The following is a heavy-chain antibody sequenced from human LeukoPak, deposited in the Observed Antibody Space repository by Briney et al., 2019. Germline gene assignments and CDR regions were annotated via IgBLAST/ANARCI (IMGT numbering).Heavy chain of an antibody. J-gene: IGHJ4*02. D-gene: IGHD6-25*01. CDR1: GCTFSSYA. V-gene: IGHV1-69*13. CDR3: ASRTEGGCGRKRRNQFDY. Sequence: SSGKVSCKASGCTFSSYAISWVRQAPGQGLEWMGGIIPIFGTANYAQKFQGRVTITADESTSTAYMELSSLRSEETAVYYCASRTEGGCGRKRRNQFDYWGQGTLVTVSS. CDR2: IIPIFGTA.